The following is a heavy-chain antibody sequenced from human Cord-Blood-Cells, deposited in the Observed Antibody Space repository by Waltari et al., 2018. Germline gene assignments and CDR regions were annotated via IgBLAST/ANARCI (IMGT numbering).Heavy chain of an antibody. CDR2: INHSGRT. CDR1: GGSFSGYY. CDR3: ARGPIFGVVINWFDP. J-gene: IGHJ5*02. V-gene: IGHV4-34*01. D-gene: IGHD3-3*01. Sequence: QVQLQQWGAGLLKPSETLSLTCAVYGGSFSGYYWSWIRQPPGKGLEWIGEINHSGRTNYNPSLKSRVTISVDTSKNQFSLKLSSVTAADTAVYYCARGPIFGVVINWFDPWGQGTLVTVSS.